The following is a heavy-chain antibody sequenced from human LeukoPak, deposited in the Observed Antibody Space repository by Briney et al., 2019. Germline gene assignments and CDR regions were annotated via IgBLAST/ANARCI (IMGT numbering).Heavy chain of an antibody. CDR2: ISGSGGCT. Sequence: PGGSLRLSCAASGFTFSSYAMSWVRQAPGKGLEWVSAISGSGGCTYYADSVKGRFTISRDNSKNTLYLQMNSLRAEDAAVYYCAKVAEDIVLVPAAIPHFDCWGQGTLVTVSS. J-gene: IGHJ4*02. CDR3: AKVAEDIVLVPAAIPHFDC. CDR1: GFTFSSYA. V-gene: IGHV3-23*01. D-gene: IGHD2-2*02.